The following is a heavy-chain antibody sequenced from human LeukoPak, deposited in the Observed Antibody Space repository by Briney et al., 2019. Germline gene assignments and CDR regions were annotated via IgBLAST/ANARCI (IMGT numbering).Heavy chain of an antibody. D-gene: IGHD6-19*01. Sequence: SETLSLTCTVSGGSISSYYWSWIRQPPGKGLERIGYIYYSGSTNYNPSLKSRVTISVDTSKNQFSLKLSSVTAADTAVYYCARHPYSSGWYDYYFDYWGQGTLVTVSS. CDR1: GGSISSYY. J-gene: IGHJ4*02. V-gene: IGHV4-59*08. CDR3: ARHPYSSGWYDYYFDY. CDR2: IYYSGST.